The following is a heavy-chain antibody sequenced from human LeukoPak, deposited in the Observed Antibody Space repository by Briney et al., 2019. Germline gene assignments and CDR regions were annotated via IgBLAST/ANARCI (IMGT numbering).Heavy chain of an antibody. CDR1: GFAVSSTY. V-gene: IGHV3-53*01. J-gene: IGHJ4*02. D-gene: IGHD1-1*01. CDR3: ARLPGGRQLN. Sequence: GGSLKLSCAASGFAVSSTYMSWVRQAPGKGLDWVSVSYSGGSTYYADSVKGRFTISRDNSKNMVYLQMNSLRAEDTAVYYCARLPGGRQLNWGQGTLVTVSS. CDR2: SYSGGST.